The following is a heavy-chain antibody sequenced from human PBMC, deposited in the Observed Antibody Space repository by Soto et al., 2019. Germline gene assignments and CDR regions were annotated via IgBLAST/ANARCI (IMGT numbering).Heavy chain of an antibody. CDR2: ISAYDGYT. CDR3: ARGGYYDSSDSRNYHYSRQSV. Sequence: ASVKVSCKASGYTFSSYGINWVRQAPGQGLEWLGWISAYDGYTNYAQILQGRVSMTTDTSTKTAYMELRSLRSDDTGVYYCARGGYYDSSDSRNYHYSRQSVWAQGTSVTVSS. J-gene: IGHJ6*02. D-gene: IGHD3-9*01. V-gene: IGHV1-18*01. CDR1: GYTFSSYG.